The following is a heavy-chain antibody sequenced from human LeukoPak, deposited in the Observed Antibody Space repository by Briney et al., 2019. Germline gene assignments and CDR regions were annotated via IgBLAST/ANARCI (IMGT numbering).Heavy chain of an antibody. Sequence: GASVNVSCKASGYTFTGYYMHWVRQAPGQGLEWMGWINPNSGGTNYAQKFQGRVTMTMDTSISTAYMELSRLRSDDTAVYYCARDSIAAAGTDPFYYYYYGMDVWGQGTTVTVS. CDR2: INPNSGGT. CDR3: ARDSIAAAGTDPFYYYYYGMDV. V-gene: IGHV1-2*02. D-gene: IGHD6-13*01. CDR1: GYTFTGYY. J-gene: IGHJ6*02.